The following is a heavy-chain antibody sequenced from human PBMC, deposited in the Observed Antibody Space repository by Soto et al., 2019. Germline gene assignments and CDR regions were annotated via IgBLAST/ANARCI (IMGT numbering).Heavy chain of an antibody. D-gene: IGHD3-10*01. Sequence: GGSLRLSCAASGFSFSISPMHWVRQAPGKGPEWVALISYDGTNKFYADSVKGRFTISRDNSKSTLYLQVDSLRPEDAAVYYCARDHYGSGSYYNPNLRYYYYGMDVWGQGTTVTV. J-gene: IGHJ6*02. V-gene: IGHV3-30-3*01. CDR2: ISYDGTNK. CDR1: GFSFSISP. CDR3: ARDHYGSGSYYNPNLRYYYYGMDV.